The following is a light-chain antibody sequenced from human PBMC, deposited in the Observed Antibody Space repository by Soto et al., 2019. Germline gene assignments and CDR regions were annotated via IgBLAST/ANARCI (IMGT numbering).Light chain of an antibody. CDR1: SRDVGGYNY. CDR2: EVS. J-gene: IGLJ2*01. V-gene: IGLV2-8*01. CDR3: SSYASSDVV. Sequence: QSVLTQPPSASGSPGQSVTISCTGTSRDVGGYNYVSWYQQHPGKAPKLMIYEVSKRPSGVPDRFSGSKSGNTASLTVSGLQAEDEADYYCSSYASSDVVFGGGTKLTVL.